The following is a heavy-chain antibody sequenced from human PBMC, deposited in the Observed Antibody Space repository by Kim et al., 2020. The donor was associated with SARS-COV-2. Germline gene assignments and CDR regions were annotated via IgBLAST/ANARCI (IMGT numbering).Heavy chain of an antibody. CDR3: TTAVYCSGGSCYGSYYGMDV. J-gene: IGHJ6*02. Sequence: GGSLRLSCAASGFTFSNAWMSWVRQAPGKGLEWVGRIKSKTDGGTTDYAAPVKGRFTISRDDSKNTLYLQMNSLKTEDTAVYYCTTAVYCSGGSCYGSYYGMDVWGQGTTVTVSS. CDR1: GFTFSNAW. V-gene: IGHV3-15*01. D-gene: IGHD2-15*01. CDR2: IKSKTDGGTT.